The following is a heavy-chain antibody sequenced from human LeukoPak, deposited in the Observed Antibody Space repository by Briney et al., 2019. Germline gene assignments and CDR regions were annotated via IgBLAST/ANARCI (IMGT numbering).Heavy chain of an antibody. CDR3: AKDLFGEFVDAFDI. J-gene: IGHJ3*02. Sequence: PGRSLRLSCAASGFTFSSYGMHWVRQAPGKGLEWVAVISYDGSNKYYADSVKGRFTISRDNSKNTLYLQMNSLRAEDTAVYYCAKDLFGEFVDAFDIWGQGTMVTVSS. V-gene: IGHV3-30*18. CDR2: ISYDGSNK. CDR1: GFTFSSYG. D-gene: IGHD3-10*02.